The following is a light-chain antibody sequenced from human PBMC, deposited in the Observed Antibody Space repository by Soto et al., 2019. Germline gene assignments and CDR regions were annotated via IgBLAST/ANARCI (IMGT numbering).Light chain of an antibody. CDR1: SSDVGGYNY. J-gene: IGLJ2*01. CDR3: SSYAGSNNLV. V-gene: IGLV2-8*01. Sequence: QSALTQPPSASGSPGQSVTISCTGTSSDVGGYNYVSWYQQHPGKAPKLMIYEVSKRPSGVPDRFSGSKSGNTYSLTVSGLQAEDEAKYYCSSYAGSNNLVFGGGTKLTVL. CDR2: EVS.